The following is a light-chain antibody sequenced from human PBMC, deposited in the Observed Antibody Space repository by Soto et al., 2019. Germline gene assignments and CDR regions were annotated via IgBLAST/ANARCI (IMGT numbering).Light chain of an antibody. Sequence: QSALTQPASVSGSPGQSITISCTGTSSDVGGYKFVSWYQQHPGKAPKLMLFEVANRPSGVSDRFSGSKSGNTASLTISGLQAEDEADYYCSSYTSSSTLVFGGGTQLTVL. CDR1: SSDVGGYKF. J-gene: IGLJ7*01. CDR3: SSYTSSSTLV. V-gene: IGLV2-14*01. CDR2: EVA.